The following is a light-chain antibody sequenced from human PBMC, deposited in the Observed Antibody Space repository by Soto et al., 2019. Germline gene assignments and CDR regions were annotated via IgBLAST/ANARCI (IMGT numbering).Light chain of an antibody. V-gene: IGKV2D-29*02. Sequence: VMTLTPLTLSVAPGQPASISCKSSKSLLHITGETFLFWYLQKPGQSPQLLIYEVSTRVSGVPDRFSGSGSGTDFKLEISRVETDDGGIYYCMQSTQLPATFGQGTRLEIK. CDR1: KSLLHITGETF. J-gene: IGKJ5*01. CDR3: MQSTQLPAT. CDR2: EVS.